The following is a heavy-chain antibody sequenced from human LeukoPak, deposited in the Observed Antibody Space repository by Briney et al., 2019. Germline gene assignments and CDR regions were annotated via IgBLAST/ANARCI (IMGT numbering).Heavy chain of an antibody. CDR3: ARDSPPRGGYYTGYFDY. CDR2: IYYSGST. J-gene: IGHJ4*02. CDR1: GGSISSGGYY. Sequence: SETLSLTCTDSGGSISSGGYYWRWIRQHPGKGLEWIGYIYYSGSTYYNPSLKSRVTISVDTSKNQFSLKLSSVTAADTAVYYCARDSPPRGGYYTGYFDYWGQGTLVTVSS. V-gene: IGHV4-31*03. D-gene: IGHD3-3*01.